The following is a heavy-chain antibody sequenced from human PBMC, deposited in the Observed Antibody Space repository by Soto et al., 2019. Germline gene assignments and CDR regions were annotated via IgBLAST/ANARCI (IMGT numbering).Heavy chain of an antibody. V-gene: IGHV5-10-1*01. J-gene: IGHJ6*02. CDR3: ARQEVAVAGKGLYYYYYGMDV. Sequence: GESLKISCKGSGYSFTSYWISWVRQMPGKGLEWIGRIDPSDSYTNYSPSFQGHVTISADKSISTAYLQWSSLKASDTAMYYCARQEVAVAGKGLYYYYYGMDVWGQGTTVTVSS. D-gene: IGHD6-19*01. CDR2: IDPSDSYT. CDR1: GYSFTSYW.